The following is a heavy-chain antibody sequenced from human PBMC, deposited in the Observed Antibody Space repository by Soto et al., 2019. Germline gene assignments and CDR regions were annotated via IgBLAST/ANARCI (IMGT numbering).Heavy chain of an antibody. CDR3: ARVPAAGTDMDV. CDR2: IYYSGST. Sequence: SETLSLTCTVSGGSISSYYWSWIRQPPGKGLEWIGYIYYSGSTNYNPSLKSRVTISVDTSKNQFSLKLSSVTAAYTAVYYCARVPAAGTDMDVWGQGTTVT. CDR1: GGSISSYY. D-gene: IGHD6-13*01. J-gene: IGHJ6*02. V-gene: IGHV4-59*01.